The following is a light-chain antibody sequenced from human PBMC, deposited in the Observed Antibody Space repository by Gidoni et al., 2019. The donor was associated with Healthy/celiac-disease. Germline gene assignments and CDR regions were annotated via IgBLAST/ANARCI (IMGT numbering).Light chain of an antibody. CDR1: QDISNY. CDR2: DAS. V-gene: IGKV1-33*01. Sequence: DIQMTQSPSSLSASVGDRVTITCQASQDISNYLNWYQQKPGKAPQLLIYDASNLETGVPSRFSGSGSGTDFTFTISSLQPEDIATYYCQQYDNLLATFXGXTKVEIK. CDR3: QQYDNLLAT. J-gene: IGKJ4*01.